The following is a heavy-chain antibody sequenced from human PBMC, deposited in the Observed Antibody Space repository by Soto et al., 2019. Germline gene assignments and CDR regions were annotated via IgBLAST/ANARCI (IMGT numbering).Heavy chain of an antibody. CDR3: ARDLGIVVVPAAIYYYYYGMDV. Sequence: ASVKVYCKASGYTFTGYYMHWLRQAPGQGLEWMGWINPNSGGTNYAQKFQGRVTMTRDTSISTAYMELSRLRSDDTAVYYCARDLGIVVVPAAIYYYYYGMDVWGQGTTVTVSS. CDR2: INPNSGGT. D-gene: IGHD2-2*01. J-gene: IGHJ6*02. CDR1: GYTFTGYY. V-gene: IGHV1-2*02.